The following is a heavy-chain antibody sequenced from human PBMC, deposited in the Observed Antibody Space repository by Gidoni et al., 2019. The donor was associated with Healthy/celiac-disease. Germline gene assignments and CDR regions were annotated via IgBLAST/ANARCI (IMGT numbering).Heavy chain of an antibody. V-gene: IGHV3-48*02. D-gene: IGHD3-10*01. CDR3: ARDHPRITMVRGRRDGFDY. J-gene: IGHJ4*02. Sequence: EVQLVESGGGLVQPGGSLRLSCAASGFTFRSDSMNWVRQAPGKGLEWVSYISSSSSTIYYADSVKGRFTISRDNAKNSLYLQMNSLRDEDTAVYYCARDHPRITMVRGRRDGFDYWGQGTLVTVSS. CDR1: GFTFRSDS. CDR2: ISSSSSTI.